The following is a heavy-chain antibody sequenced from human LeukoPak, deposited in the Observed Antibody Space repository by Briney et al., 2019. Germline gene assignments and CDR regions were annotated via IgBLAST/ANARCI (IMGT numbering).Heavy chain of an antibody. CDR3: ARVEGDTAMPHGAFDI. CDR2: MYLSGTT. Sequence: PSETLSLTCTVSGDSINSLDLWSWVRQPPGKGLEWIGEMYLSGTTHSNPSVKSRVTISIDKSKNQFFLNLSSVTAADTAVYYCARVEGDTAMPHGAFDIWGQGTMVTVSS. D-gene: IGHD5-18*01. CDR1: GDSINSLDL. J-gene: IGHJ3*02. V-gene: IGHV4-4*02.